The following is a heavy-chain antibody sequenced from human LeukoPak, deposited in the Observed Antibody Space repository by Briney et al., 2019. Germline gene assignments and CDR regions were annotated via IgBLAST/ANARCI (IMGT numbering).Heavy chain of an antibody. J-gene: IGHJ4*02. CDR3: ASDRGLDTAYLDY. CDR2: ISSSSSYI. CDR1: GFTFSSYS. Sequence: GGSLRLSCAASGFTFSSYSMNWVRQAPGKGLEWVSSISSSSSYIYYADSVKGRFTISRDNAKNSLYLQMNSLRAEDTAVYYCASDRGLDTAYLDYWGQGTLVTVSS. D-gene: IGHD5-18*01. V-gene: IGHV3-21*01.